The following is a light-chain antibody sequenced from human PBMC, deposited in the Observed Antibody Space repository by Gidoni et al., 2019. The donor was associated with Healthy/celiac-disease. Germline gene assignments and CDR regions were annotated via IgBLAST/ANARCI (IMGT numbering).Light chain of an antibody. CDR3: AAWDDSLSVWV. V-gene: IGLV1-47*01. CDR1: SSNIGSNY. CDR2: RKN. J-gene: IGLJ3*02. Sequence: QSVLTQPPSASGPPGQRVTISCSGSSSNIGSNYVYWYQQLPGTAPKLLIYRKNQRPSGVPDRFSGSKSGTSASLAISGLRSEDEADYYCAAWDDSLSVWVFGGGTKLTVL.